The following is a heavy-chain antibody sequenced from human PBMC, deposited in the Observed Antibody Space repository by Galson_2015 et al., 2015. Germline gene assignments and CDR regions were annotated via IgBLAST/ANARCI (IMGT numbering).Heavy chain of an antibody. D-gene: IGHD3-3*01. CDR2: ISYDGSNK. CDR1: GFTFSSYA. J-gene: IGHJ4*02. Sequence: SLRLSCAASGFTFSSYAMHWVRQAPGKGLEWVAVISYDGSNKYYADSVKGRFTISRDNSKNTLYLQMNSLRAEDTAVYYCARDHDFWSGYYWFDYWGQGTLVTVSS. V-gene: IGHV3-30-3*01. CDR3: ARDHDFWSGYYWFDY.